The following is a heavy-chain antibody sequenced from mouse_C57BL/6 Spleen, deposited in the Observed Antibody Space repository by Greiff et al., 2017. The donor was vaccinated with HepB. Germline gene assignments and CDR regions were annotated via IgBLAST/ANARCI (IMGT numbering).Heavy chain of an antibody. D-gene: IGHD1-1*01. V-gene: IGHV5-6*01. CDR1: GFTFSSYG. Sequence: EVKLVESGGDLVKPGGSLKLSCAASGFTFSSYGMSWVRQTPDKRLEWVATISSGGSYTYYPDSVKGRFTISRDNAKNTLYLQMSSLKSEDTAMYYCARRDYYGSSYLMDYWGQGTSVTVSS. J-gene: IGHJ4*01. CDR3: ARRDYYGSSYLMDY. CDR2: ISSGGSYT.